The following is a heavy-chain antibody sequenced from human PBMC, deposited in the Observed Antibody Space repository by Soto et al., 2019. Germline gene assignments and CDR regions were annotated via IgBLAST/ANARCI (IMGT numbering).Heavy chain of an antibody. V-gene: IGHV4-59*08. D-gene: IGHD3-9*01. CDR1: GGFISNYY. J-gene: IGHJ5*02. Sequence: PSETLSLTCTVSGGFISNYYWSWIRQSPGKGLEWIAYIYYSGSTKYNPSLKSRVTISVDTSKNQLSLKMNSVTAADTAVYYCARYDILTGYSDRFDPWGQGILVTVSS. CDR2: IYYSGST. CDR3: ARYDILTGYSDRFDP.